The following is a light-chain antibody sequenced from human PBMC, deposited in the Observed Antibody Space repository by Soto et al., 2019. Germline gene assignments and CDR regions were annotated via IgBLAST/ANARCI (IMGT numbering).Light chain of an antibody. CDR1: QRISSW. Sequence: DIQMTQSPSTLSESVGDRVTITCRASQRISSWLAWYKQKPGKAPKLLIYDASSLESGVPSRFSGSGSGTEFTLTISSLQPDDFATYYCQQYNSYSVTFGQGTKLEIK. J-gene: IGKJ2*01. CDR2: DAS. V-gene: IGKV1-5*01. CDR3: QQYNSYSVT.